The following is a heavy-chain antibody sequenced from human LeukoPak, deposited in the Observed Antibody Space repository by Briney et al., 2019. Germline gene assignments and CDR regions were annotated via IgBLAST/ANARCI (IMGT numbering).Heavy chain of an antibody. J-gene: IGHJ3*02. V-gene: IGHV3-66*01. CDR3: ARDNGRRGKPGAFDI. CDR2: IYSGGST. D-gene: IGHD2-8*01. CDR1: GFTVSTNF. Sequence: GGSLRLSCVASGFTVSTNFMGWVRQAPGKGLEWVSVIYSGGSTYYADSVKGRFTISRDNSRNTLYLQMNSLRPEDTTMYYCARDNGRRGKPGAFDIWGQGTMVTVSS.